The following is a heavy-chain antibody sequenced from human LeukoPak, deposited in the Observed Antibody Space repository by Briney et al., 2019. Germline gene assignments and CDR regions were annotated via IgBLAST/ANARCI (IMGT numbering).Heavy chain of an antibody. D-gene: IGHD3-22*01. CDR1: GGSINSGVYY. CDR2: IFYSGST. Sequence: TLSLTCTVSGGSINSGVYYWSWIRQYPGKGLEWIGSIFYSGSTYYNPSLKSRFTISVDTSKNQFSLKLSSVTAADTAVYYCASESSGSYYNYFDYWGQGTLVTVSS. CDR3: ASESSGSYYNYFDY. V-gene: IGHV4-31*03. J-gene: IGHJ4*02.